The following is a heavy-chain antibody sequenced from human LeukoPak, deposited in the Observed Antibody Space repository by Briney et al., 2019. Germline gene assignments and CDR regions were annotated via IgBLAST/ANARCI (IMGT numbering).Heavy chain of an antibody. V-gene: IGHV1-8*01. D-gene: IGHD2-2*01. J-gene: IGHJ3*02. Sequence: GASVKVSCKASGYTFTSYDINWVRQATGQGLEWMGWMNPNSGNTGYAQKFQGRVTMTRNTSISTAYMELSSLRSEDTAVYCCARHNIVVVPAAIPSDAFDIWGQGTMVTVSS. CDR2: MNPNSGNT. CDR3: ARHNIVVVPAAIPSDAFDI. CDR1: GYTFTSYD.